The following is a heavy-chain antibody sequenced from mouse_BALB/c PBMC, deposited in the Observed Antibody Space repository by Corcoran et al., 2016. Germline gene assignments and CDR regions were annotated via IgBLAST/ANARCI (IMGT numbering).Heavy chain of an antibody. CDR1: GYTFTNYG. V-gene: IGHV9-3-1*01. CDR2: INTYTGEP. J-gene: IGHJ3*01. Sequence: QIQLVQSGPELKKPGEPVKISCKASGYTFTNYGMNWVKQAPGKGLKWMGWINTYTGEPTYADDFKGRFAFSLETSANTAYLQINNLKNEDTATYFCARDPAWFAYWGQGTLVTVSA. CDR3: ARDPAWFAY.